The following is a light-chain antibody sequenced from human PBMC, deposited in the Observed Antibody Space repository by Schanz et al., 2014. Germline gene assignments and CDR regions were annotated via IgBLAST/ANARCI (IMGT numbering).Light chain of an antibody. V-gene: IGLV1-47*01. Sequence: QSVLTQPPSASGTPGQRVTIACSGSSSNIGSNYVYWYQQLPGTAPKLLIYRNNQRPSGVPDRFSGSKSGTSASLAISGLQSDDEADYYCASWDDSLNARVFGGGTKLTVL. J-gene: IGLJ3*02. CDR2: RNN. CDR1: SSNIGSNY. CDR3: ASWDDSLNARV.